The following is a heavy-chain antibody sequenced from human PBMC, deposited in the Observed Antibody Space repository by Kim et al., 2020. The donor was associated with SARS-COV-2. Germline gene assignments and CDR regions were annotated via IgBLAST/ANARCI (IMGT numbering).Heavy chain of an antibody. V-gene: IGHV4-34*01. D-gene: IGHD3-3*01. CDR2: INHSGST. J-gene: IGHJ2*01. Sequence: SETLSLTCAVYGGSFSGYYWSWIRQPPGKGLEWIGEINHSGSTNYNPSLKSRVTISVDTSKNQFSLKLSSVTAADTAVYYCARRTGIFGVVIISIYWYFDLWGRGTLVTVSS. CDR1: GGSFSGYY. CDR3: ARRTGIFGVVIISIYWYFDL.